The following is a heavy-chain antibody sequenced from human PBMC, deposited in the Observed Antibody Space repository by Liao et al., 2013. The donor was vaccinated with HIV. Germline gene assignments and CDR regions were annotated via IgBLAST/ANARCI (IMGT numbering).Heavy chain of an antibody. CDR3: ARGPYCSGGSCYYYYYMDV. D-gene: IGHD2-15*01. V-gene: IGHV4-30-4*08. CDR1: GGAINSDDYY. J-gene: IGHJ6*03. CDR2: IYSSGST. Sequence: QVKLQESGPGVVRPSQTLSLTCAVSGGAINSDDYYWNWIRQTPGRGLEWIGYIYSSGSTFYSPSFKSRVSISVDTARSHYYLRLSSVTASDTAVYYCARGPYCSGGSCYYYYYMDVWGKGTTVTVSS.